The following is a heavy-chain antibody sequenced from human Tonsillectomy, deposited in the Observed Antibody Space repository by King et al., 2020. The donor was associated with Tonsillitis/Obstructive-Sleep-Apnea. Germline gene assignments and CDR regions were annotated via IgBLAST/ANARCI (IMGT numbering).Heavy chain of an antibody. D-gene: IGHD3-22*01. V-gene: IGHV1-18*01. CDR3: ARGRMIPPGDY. CDR2: ISTYSGNA. Sequence: VQLVESAAEVKKPGASVRVSCKASGYPFSNYAISWVRQAPGQGLEWMGWISTYSGNANYAQILQGRLTMTTDTSTSTAYMELRSLRSDDTAVYYCARGRMIPPGDYWGRGTLVTVSS. CDR1: GYPFSNYA. J-gene: IGHJ4*02.